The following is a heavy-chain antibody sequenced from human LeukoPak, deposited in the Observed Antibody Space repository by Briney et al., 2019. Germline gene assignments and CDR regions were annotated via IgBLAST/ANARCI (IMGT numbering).Heavy chain of an antibody. V-gene: IGHV3-23*01. Sequence: GGSLRLSCAASGFTFSNYGMSWVRQTPGKGLEWVSAITGSGGTIYYPDSVKGRFTISRDNSKNTLYLQINSLRAEDTAIYYCAKDRLGATAWFDYWGQGTLVTVSS. CDR2: ITGSGGTI. D-gene: IGHD1-26*01. CDR1: GFTFSNYG. J-gene: IGHJ4*02. CDR3: AKDRLGATAWFDY.